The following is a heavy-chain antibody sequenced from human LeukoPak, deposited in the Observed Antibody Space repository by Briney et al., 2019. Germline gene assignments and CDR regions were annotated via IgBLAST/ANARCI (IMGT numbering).Heavy chain of an antibody. Sequence: ASVKVSCKSSGYTFTDYDINWVRQATGQGLERMGWMNPDSGNTGYAQKFQGRVTMTRNTSINTAYMELNSLRSEDTAVYYCARARSYRHQLNALSYWFDPWGQGTLVTVSS. CDR2: MNPDSGNT. CDR3: ARARSYRHQLNALSYWFDP. CDR1: GYTFTDYD. V-gene: IGHV1-8*02. D-gene: IGHD5-24*01. J-gene: IGHJ5*02.